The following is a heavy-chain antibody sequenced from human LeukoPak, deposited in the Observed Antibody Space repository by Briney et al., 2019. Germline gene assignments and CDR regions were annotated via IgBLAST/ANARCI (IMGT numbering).Heavy chain of an antibody. CDR2: ISSSSSYI. V-gene: IGHV3-21*01. CDR3: ARDIFRDGSNWRIVFDM. D-gene: IGHD5-24*01. Sequence: NPGGSLRLSCAASGFTFSSYSMSWVRQAPGKGLEWVSSISSSSSYIYYADSVKGRFTISRDNAKNSLDLQMNSLRAEDTAVYYCARDIFRDGSNWRIVFDMWGQGTLVSVSS. CDR1: GFTFSSYS. J-gene: IGHJ3*02.